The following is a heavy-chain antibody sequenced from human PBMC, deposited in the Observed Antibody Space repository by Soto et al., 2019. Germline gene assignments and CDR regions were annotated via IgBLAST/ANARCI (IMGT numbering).Heavy chain of an antibody. CDR1: GYTFTAYY. V-gene: IGHV1-2*02. Sequence: QVQLVQSGAEVKEPGDSVRVSCEASGYTFTAYYIHWVRQAPGQGLECMGWINPKIGDTTYAQDFQSRLTLTRDMSISTVYMDLSRLPSDDTAIYYCARNMDYYYGPGSGNGHGVWGQGTTVNVFS. J-gene: IGHJ6*02. CDR3: ARNMDYYYGPGSGNGHGV. CDR2: INPKIGDT. D-gene: IGHD3-10*01.